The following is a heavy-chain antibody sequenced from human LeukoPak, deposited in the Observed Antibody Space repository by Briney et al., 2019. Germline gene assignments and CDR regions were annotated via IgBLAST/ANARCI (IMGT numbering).Heavy chain of an antibody. CDR3: ARGETATFRGPYFDY. CDR1: GFTFSEHY. D-gene: IGHD5-24*01. Sequence: GESLRLSCAASGFTFSEHYMYWVRQTPGKGLEWIGRTRNKANSYSTEYAASVKGRFTISRDESKNSLYLQMSSLKTEDTAVYFCARGETATFRGPYFDYWGQGTLVTVSS. V-gene: IGHV3-72*01. J-gene: IGHJ4*02. CDR2: TRNKANSYST.